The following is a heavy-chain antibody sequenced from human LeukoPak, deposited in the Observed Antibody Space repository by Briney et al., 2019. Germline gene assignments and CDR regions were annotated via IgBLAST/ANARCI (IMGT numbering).Heavy chain of an antibody. D-gene: IGHD3-22*01. V-gene: IGHV1-8*01. CDR1: GYTFTSYD. J-gene: IGHJ4*02. CDR2: MNPSSGNT. CDR3: TASLAYYNASGYYPFDY. Sequence: ASVKVSCKASGYTFTSYDINWVRQASGQGLDWMGWMNPSSGNTGWAQRFQGRVTMTRNLFISTAYMELSSLEPEDTAVYFCTASLAYYNASGYYPFDYWGQGTLVTVSS.